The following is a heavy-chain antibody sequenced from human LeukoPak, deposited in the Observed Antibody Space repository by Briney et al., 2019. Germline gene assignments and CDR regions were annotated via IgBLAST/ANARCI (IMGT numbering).Heavy chain of an antibody. Sequence: SVKVSCKASGGTLSSYAISWVRQAPGQGLEWMGGIIPIFGTANYAQKFQGRVTITTDESTSTAYMELSSLRSEDTAVYYCARLSTYYYDSSGYYLEYWGQGTLVTVSS. CDR3: ARLSTYYYDSSGYYLEY. D-gene: IGHD3-22*01. CDR1: GGTLSSYA. CDR2: IIPIFGTA. V-gene: IGHV1-69*05. J-gene: IGHJ4*02.